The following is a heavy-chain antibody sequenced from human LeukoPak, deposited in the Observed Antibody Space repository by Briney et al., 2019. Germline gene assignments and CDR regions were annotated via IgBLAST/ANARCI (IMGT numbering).Heavy chain of an antibody. Sequence: GASVKVSCKASGYTFTSYDINWVRQAPGQGLEWMGRIIPILGLLNYAQNFQGRVTITADKSTSIAYMELSSLRSEDTAVYYCARAGGGDFDYWGQGTLVTVSS. V-gene: IGHV1-69*04. CDR3: ARAGGGDFDY. D-gene: IGHD2-21*01. J-gene: IGHJ4*02. CDR2: IIPILGLL. CDR1: GYTFTSYD.